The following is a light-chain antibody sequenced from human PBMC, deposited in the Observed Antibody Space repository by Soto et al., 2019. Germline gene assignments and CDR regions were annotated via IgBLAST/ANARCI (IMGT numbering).Light chain of an antibody. V-gene: IGLV9-49*01. Sequence: QAVVTQPPSASASLGASVTLTCTLSSGYNNYKVDWYQQRPGKGPRFVMRVGTGGIVGSKGDGIPDRFSVLGSGLNRYLTIKNIQEEDESDYYCGTDLGSGSNFLWVFGGGTKVTVL. CDR1: SGYNNYK. CDR3: GTDLGSGSNFLWV. J-gene: IGLJ3*02. CDR2: VGTGGIVG.